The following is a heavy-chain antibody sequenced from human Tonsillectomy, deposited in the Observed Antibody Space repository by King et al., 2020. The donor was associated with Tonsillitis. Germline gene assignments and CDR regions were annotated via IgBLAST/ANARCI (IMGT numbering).Heavy chain of an antibody. D-gene: IGHD3-10*01. J-gene: IGHJ4*02. CDR3: ATSQGPYYSGSGSYKYFDY. V-gene: IGHV3-11*06. CDR2: ISHDTDYT. Sequence: HGQLVQSGGGLVKPGGSLRVSCAASGFTFSDHYMTWIRQAPGKGLEWVSYISHDTDYTYYADSVRGRFTISRDNAKNSLYLQMNSLRDEDTAVYYCATSQGPYYSGSGSYKYFDYWGQGTLVTVSS. CDR1: GFTFSDHY.